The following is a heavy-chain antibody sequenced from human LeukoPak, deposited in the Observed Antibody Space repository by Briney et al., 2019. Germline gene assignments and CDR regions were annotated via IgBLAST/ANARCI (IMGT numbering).Heavy chain of an antibody. CDR2: ISGSGGSP. J-gene: IGHJ4*02. V-gene: IGHV3-23*01. CDR1: GFTFSSYA. D-gene: IGHD3-10*01. Sequence: PGGSLRLSCAASGFTFSSYAMSWGRQAPGKGLEWVSAISGSGGSPYYADSVRGRFTISRDNSKNTLSLQMNSLRAEDTAVYFCAKAGKFGSVRLVYFDFWGQGTLVTVSS. CDR3: AKAGKFGSVRLVYFDF.